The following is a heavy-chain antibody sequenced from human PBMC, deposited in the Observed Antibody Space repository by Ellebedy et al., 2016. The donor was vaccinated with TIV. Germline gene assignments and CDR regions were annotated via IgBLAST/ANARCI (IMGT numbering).Heavy chain of an antibody. V-gene: IGHV4-59*12. D-gene: IGHD2-15*01. J-gene: IGHJ4*02. Sequence: MPGGSLRLSCSVSGASMRSFYWSWIRQTPGKGLEWIGYIYFTGTPNYNPSSKSRITMSVDTSKRQFSLTLTSVTAADTAVYFCARENDCSDGVCHMGHYLDYWGKGLLVTVSS. CDR2: IYFTGTP. CDR1: GASMRSFY. CDR3: ARENDCSDGVCHMGHYLDY.